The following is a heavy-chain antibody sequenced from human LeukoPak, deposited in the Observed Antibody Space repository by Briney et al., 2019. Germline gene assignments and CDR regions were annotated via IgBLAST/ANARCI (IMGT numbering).Heavy chain of an antibody. J-gene: IGHJ6*02. CDR1: GFTFSSYA. CDR3: ARVEDYQLLPSYYYYGMDV. Sequence: GGSLRLSCAASGFTFSSYAMSWVRQAPGKGLEWVSSISSSSSYIYYADSVKGRFTISRDNAKNSLYLQMNSLRAEDTAVYYCARVEDYQLLPSYYYYGMDVWGQGTTVTVSS. V-gene: IGHV3-21*01. CDR2: ISSSSSYI. D-gene: IGHD2-2*01.